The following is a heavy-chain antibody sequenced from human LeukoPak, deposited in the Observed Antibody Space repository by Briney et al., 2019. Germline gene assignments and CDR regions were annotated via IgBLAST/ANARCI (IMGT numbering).Heavy chain of an antibody. CDR1: GFTFSSYG. CDR3: AKPLGSTVVKRAEYFQH. Sequence: PGRSLRLSCAASGFTFSSYGMHWVRQAPGKGLEWVAVISYDGSNKYYADSVKGRFTISRDNSKYTLYLQMNSLRAEDTAVYYCAKPLGSTVVKRAEYFQHWGQGTLVTVSS. CDR2: ISYDGSNK. J-gene: IGHJ1*01. D-gene: IGHD4-23*01. V-gene: IGHV3-30*18.